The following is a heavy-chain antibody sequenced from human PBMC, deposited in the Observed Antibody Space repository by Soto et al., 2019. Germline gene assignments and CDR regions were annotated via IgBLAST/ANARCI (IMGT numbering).Heavy chain of an antibody. Sequence: PSETLSLSCTVSGGSVSTYYWSWIRQPPGKGLEWIGCIYYSGSTNYNPSLKSRVTISVDTSKNQFSLKLSSVTAADTAVYYCARHRDSSSWDATPRGYYYYGMDVWGQGTTVTVSS. CDR1: GGSVSTYY. CDR2: IYYSGST. CDR3: ARHRDSSSWDATPRGYYYYGMDV. J-gene: IGHJ6*02. V-gene: IGHV4-59*08. D-gene: IGHD6-13*01.